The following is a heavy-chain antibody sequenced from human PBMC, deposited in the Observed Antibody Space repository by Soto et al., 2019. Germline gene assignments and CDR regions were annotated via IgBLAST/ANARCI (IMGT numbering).Heavy chain of an antibody. J-gene: IGHJ4*02. CDR3: EKPAEVVRGFDF. CDR1: GFTFGHSA. V-gene: IGHV3-23*01. CDR2: ISGTGGAA. D-gene: IGHD3-10*01. Sequence: GSLRLSCAASGFTFGHSAMSWVRQAPGKGLEWVAAISGTGGAAYYADSVKGRFTISRDNSRNTLFLQMNSLRVDDTAIYHCEKPAEVVRGFDFWGLGTLVTVSS.